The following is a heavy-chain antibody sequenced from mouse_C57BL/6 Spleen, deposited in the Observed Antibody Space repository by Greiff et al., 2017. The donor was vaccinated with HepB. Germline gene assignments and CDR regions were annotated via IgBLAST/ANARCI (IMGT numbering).Heavy chain of an antibody. V-gene: IGHV5-4*01. CDR1: GFTFSSYA. Sequence: EVQGVESGGGLVKPGGSLKLSCAASGFTFSSYAMSWVRQTPEKRLEWVATISDGGSYTYYPDNVKGRFTISRDNAKNNLYLQMSHLKSEDTAMYYCARDGYGSSYWFAYWGQGTLVTVSA. J-gene: IGHJ3*01. D-gene: IGHD1-1*01. CDR2: ISDGGSYT. CDR3: ARDGYGSSYWFAY.